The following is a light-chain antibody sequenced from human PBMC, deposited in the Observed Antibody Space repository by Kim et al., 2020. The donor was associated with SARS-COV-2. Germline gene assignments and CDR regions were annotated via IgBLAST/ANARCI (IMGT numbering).Light chain of an antibody. Sequence: QSALTQPRSVSGSPGQSVTISCTGSSSDVGGYNYVSWYQHHPGKAPKLMIYDVSKWPSGVPDRFSGSKSGNTASLTISGLQAEDEAVYFCCSYAGSYTWVFGGGTQLTVL. CDR2: DVS. CDR1: SSDVGGYNY. CDR3: CSYAGSYTWV. J-gene: IGLJ3*02. V-gene: IGLV2-11*01.